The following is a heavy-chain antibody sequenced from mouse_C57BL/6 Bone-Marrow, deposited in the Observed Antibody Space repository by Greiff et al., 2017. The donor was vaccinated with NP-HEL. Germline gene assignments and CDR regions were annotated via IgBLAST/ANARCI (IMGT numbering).Heavy chain of an antibody. CDR1: GYTFPNSY. J-gene: IGHJ1*03. CDR2: INPTNGVT. V-gene: IGHV1-26*01. CDR3: ARLGNLVERGYFDV. Sequence: EVQLQQSGPELVKPGASVKISCKPSGYTFPNSYMNWLKRSLGKSLEWIGDINPTNGVTSYNQKFKGKATLTVDKSSSTAYMELRSLTSEDSAVYDCARLGNLVERGYFDVWGTGTTVTVSS. D-gene: IGHD1-3*01.